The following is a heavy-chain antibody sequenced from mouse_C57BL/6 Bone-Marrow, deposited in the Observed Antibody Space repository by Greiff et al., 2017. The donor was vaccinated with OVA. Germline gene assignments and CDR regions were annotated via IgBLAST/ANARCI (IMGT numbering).Heavy chain of an antibody. CDR1: GYSITSGYY. Sequence: EVKLMESGPGLVKPSQSLSLTCSVTGYSITSGYYWNWIRQFPGNKLEWMGYISYDGSNNYNPSLKNRISITRDTSKNQFFLKLNSVTTEDTATYYCARDGSSYWWYFDVWGTGTTVTVSS. V-gene: IGHV3-6*01. CDR3: ARDGSSYWWYFDV. J-gene: IGHJ1*03. CDR2: ISYDGSN. D-gene: IGHD1-1*01.